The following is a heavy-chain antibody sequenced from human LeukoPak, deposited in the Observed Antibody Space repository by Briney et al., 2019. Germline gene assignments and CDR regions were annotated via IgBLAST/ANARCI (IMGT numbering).Heavy chain of an antibody. CDR3: ARVSSRGGRYNWFDP. V-gene: IGHV4-4*07. J-gene: IGHJ5*02. CDR1: GGSISSYY. D-gene: IGHD6-13*01. CDR2: IYTSGST. Sequence: SETLSLTCTVSGGSISSYYWSWIRQPAGKGLEWIGRIYTSGSTNYNPSLKSRVTMSVDTSKNQFSLKLSSVTAADTAVYYCARVSSRGGRYNWFDPWGQGTLVTVSS.